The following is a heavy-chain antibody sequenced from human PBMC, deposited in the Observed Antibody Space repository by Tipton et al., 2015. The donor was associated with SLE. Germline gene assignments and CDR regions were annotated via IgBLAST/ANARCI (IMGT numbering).Heavy chain of an antibody. CDR3: AIALSSLLFDY. V-gene: IGHV4-39*07. CDR1: GGSISSSSYY. J-gene: IGHJ4*02. Sequence: TLSLTCTVSGGSISSSSYYWGWIRQPPGKGLEWLGSIYYSGRTYYNPSLKSRVTISVDTSKNQFSLKLSSVTAADTAVYYCAIALSSLLFDYWGQGTLVTVSS. D-gene: IGHD6-6*01. CDR2: IYYSGRT.